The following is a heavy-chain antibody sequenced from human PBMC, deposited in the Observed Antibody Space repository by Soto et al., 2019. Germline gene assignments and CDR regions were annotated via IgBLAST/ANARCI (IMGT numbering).Heavy chain of an antibody. CDR3: AKDILGRISASPTRFEESWFDP. CDR2: IGGDGAAI. CDR1: GFTFSTYA. V-gene: IGHV3-23*01. Sequence: GGSLRLSXAASGFTFSTYAMSWVRQAPGKGLEWVSTIGGDGAAIQYSHSVTGRFIISRDNSKNTLYLHMNSLRAEDTAVYYCAKDILGRISASPTRFEESWFDPWGQGTLVTVSS. D-gene: IGHD6-6*01. J-gene: IGHJ5*02.